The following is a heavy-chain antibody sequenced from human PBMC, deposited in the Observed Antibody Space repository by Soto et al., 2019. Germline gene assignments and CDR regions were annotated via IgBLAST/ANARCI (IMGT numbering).Heavy chain of an antibody. V-gene: IGHV3-33*01. CDR3: ARDKFPRTSPGYCLDC. CDR2: IWYDGSRQ. J-gene: IGHJ4*02. D-gene: IGHD3-9*01. CDR1: GFSFKTYG. Sequence: QVQLVESGGGVVQPGESLRLTCEASGFSFKTYGMHWVRQAPGKGLEWVAVIWYDGSRQAYGDSVKGRFTISRDDTKNSVSLLMNSLRAEDTAVYICARDKFPRTSPGYCLDCWGLGTLVSVSS.